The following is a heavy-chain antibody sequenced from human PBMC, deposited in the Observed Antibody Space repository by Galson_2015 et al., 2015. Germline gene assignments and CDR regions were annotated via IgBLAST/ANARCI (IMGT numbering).Heavy chain of an antibody. D-gene: IGHD5-18*01. CDR2: IYTSGST. CDR3: ARFESYGSFDY. J-gene: IGHJ4*02. Sequence: LSLTCTVSGGSISSGSYYWSWIRQPAGKGLEWIGRIYTSGSTNYNPSLKSRVTISVDTSKNQFSLKLSSVTAADTAVYYCARFESYGSFDYWGQGTLVTVSS. V-gene: IGHV4-61*02. CDR1: GGSISSGSYY.